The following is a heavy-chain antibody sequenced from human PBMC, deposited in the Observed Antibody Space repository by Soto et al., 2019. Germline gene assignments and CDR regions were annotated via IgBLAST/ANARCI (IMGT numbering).Heavy chain of an antibody. V-gene: IGHV4-34*01. D-gene: IGHD6-13*01. Sequence: QVQLQQWGAGLLKPSETLSLTCAVYGGSFSGYYWSWIRQPPGKGLEWIGEINHSGSTNYNPSLKRRVTISVDTSTTQFPLKLSSVTAADTAVYYCARGSSWLKSWFDPWGQGTLVTVSS. CDR1: GGSFSGYY. J-gene: IGHJ5*02. CDR2: INHSGST. CDR3: ARGSSWLKSWFDP.